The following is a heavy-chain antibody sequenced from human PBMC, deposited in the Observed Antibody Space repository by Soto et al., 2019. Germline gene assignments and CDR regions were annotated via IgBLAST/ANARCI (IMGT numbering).Heavy chain of an antibody. Sequence: ASVKVSCKASGYTFTSYGISWVRQAPGQGLEWMGWISAYNGNTNYAQKLQGRVTMTTDTSTSTAYMELRSLRSDDTAVYYCASGAPQFDILTGYYMAGFDYWGQGTLVTVSS. J-gene: IGHJ4*02. CDR1: GYTFTSYG. CDR3: ASGAPQFDILTGYYMAGFDY. V-gene: IGHV1-18*01. CDR2: ISAYNGNT. D-gene: IGHD3-9*01.